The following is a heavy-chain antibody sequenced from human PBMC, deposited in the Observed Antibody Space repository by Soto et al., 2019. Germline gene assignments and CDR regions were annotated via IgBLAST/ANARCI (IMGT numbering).Heavy chain of an antibody. CDR2: VIPFLGVA. CDR1: GGTFNTHT. D-gene: IGHD3-10*02. J-gene: IGHJ3*01. Sequence: QVQLVQSGAEVKKPGSSVNVSCKASGGTFNTHTVTWVRQVPGQGLEWMGRVIPFLGVANSAQRFQGRVSITADKATGTAYMEPSSLTSADTAMYYCARVASITNRNVGALDLWGQGTMVTVSS. V-gene: IGHV1-69*02. CDR3: ARVASITNRNVGALDL.